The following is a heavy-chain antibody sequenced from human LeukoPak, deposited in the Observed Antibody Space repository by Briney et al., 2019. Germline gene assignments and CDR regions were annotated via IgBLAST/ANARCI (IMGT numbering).Heavy chain of an antibody. D-gene: IGHD2-2*01. J-gene: IGHJ3*02. CDR3: AREYGSSPGTTAGAFDI. V-gene: IGHV3-33*01. Sequence: PGRSLRLSCAASGFTFSSYGMHWVRQAPGKGLEWVAVIWYDGSNKYYADSVKGRFTISRDNSKNTLYLQMNSLRAEDTAVYYCAREYGSSPGTTAGAFDIWGQGTMVTVSS. CDR1: GFTFSSYG. CDR2: IWYDGSNK.